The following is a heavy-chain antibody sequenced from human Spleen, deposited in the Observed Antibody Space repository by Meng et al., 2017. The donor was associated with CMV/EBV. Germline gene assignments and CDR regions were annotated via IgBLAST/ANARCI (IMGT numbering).Heavy chain of an antibody. Sequence: QVRRPESGPGLGKPSQTLSLTCTGSGGSISSGDYYWSWIRQPPGNGLEWIGYIYYSGSTYYNPSLKSRVTISVDTSKNQFSLKLSSVTAADTAVYYCARGYYDSSGYGYWYLDLWGRGTLVTVSS. CDR1: GGSISSGDYY. J-gene: IGHJ2*01. D-gene: IGHD3-22*01. CDR2: IYYSGST. CDR3: ARGYYDSSGYGYWYLDL. V-gene: IGHV4-30-4*01.